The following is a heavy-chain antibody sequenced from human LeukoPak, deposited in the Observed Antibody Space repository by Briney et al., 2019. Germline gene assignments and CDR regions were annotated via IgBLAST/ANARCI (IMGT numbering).Heavy chain of an antibody. CDR3: AKDSSSLYYSLFDY. V-gene: IGHV3-23*01. CDR1: GFTFSSYA. D-gene: IGHD6-13*01. Sequence: PGGSLRLSCAASGFTFSSYAMSWVRQAPGKGLEWVSAISGSGGSTYYADSVKGRFTISRDNSKSTLYLQMNSLRAEDTAVYYCAKDSSSLYYSLFDYWGQGTLVTVSS. CDR2: ISGSGGST. J-gene: IGHJ4*02.